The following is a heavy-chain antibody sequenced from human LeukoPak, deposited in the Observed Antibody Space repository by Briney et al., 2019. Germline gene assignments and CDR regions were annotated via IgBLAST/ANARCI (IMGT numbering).Heavy chain of an antibody. CDR1: GFALSTYT. J-gene: IGHJ4*02. CDR3: RRGDSRDF. CDR2: INSGGTNP. D-gene: IGHD3-22*01. V-gene: IGHV3-21*06. Sequence: GGSLALFCSACGFALSTYTLHWVRQPARKGLEGGASINSGGTNPHYAFPEKGRFTSSRDNAQNVLYLQMNGLRGHDAVLYYCRRGDSRDFWGQGTLVTVSS.